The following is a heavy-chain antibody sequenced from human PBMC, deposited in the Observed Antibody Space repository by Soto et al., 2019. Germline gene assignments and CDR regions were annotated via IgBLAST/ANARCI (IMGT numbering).Heavy chain of an antibody. J-gene: IGHJ5*02. D-gene: IGHD6-13*01. Sequence: QVQLVQSGAEVKKPGASVKVSCKASGYTFTNYAIHWVRQAPGQRLECMGWINAGHGDTQYSQKFQGRVTITRDTSAKTAYMELRSLRYEDTALYFCARAPLYSNRWQGLFDPWGQGTLVTVSS. CDR1: GYTFTNYA. CDR2: INAGHGDT. V-gene: IGHV1-3*01. CDR3: ARAPLYSNRWQGLFDP.